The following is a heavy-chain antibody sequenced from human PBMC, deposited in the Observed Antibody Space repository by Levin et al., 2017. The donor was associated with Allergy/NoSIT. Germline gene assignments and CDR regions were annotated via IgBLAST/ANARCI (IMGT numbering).Heavy chain of an antibody. Sequence: GESLKISCAASGFTFSSYAMHWVRQAPGKGLEWVAVISYDGSNKYYADSVKGRFTISRDNSKNTLYLQMNSLRAEDTAVYYCARDLSYSSGWGDAFDIWGQGTMVTVSS. V-gene: IGHV3-30-3*01. J-gene: IGHJ3*02. CDR3: ARDLSYSSGWGDAFDI. CDR1: GFTFSSYA. CDR2: ISYDGSNK. D-gene: IGHD6-19*01.